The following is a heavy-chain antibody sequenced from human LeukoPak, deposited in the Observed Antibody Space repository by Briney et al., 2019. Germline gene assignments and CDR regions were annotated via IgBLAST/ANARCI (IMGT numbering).Heavy chain of an antibody. D-gene: IGHD6-6*01. CDR3: ARIGAYSSSSGNYFDY. CDR1: GYTFTSYG. CDR2: IIPIFGTA. V-gene: IGHV1-69*13. J-gene: IGHJ4*02. Sequence: ASVKVSCKASGYTFTSYGISWVRQAPGQGLEWMGGIIPIFGTANYAQKFQGRVTITADESTSTAYMELSSLRSEDTAVYYCARIGAYSSSSGNYFDYWGQGTLVTVSS.